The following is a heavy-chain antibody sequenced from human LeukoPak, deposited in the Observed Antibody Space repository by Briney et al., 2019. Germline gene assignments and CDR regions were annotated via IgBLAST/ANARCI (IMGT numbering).Heavy chain of an antibody. CDR1: CGSISRYY. Sequence: SETLSLTCTVSCGSISRYYLRWIRQPPGKGLHWIVYIYYSGSTTYTPSLKSRVTLSVDTSKNQFSLKLSSVTPAHTAVYYCARDLWTTSSEVNWGQGTLVTVSS. CDR3: ARDLWTTSSEVN. CDR2: IYYSGST. V-gene: IGHV4-59*01. D-gene: IGHD4-17*01. J-gene: IGHJ4*02.